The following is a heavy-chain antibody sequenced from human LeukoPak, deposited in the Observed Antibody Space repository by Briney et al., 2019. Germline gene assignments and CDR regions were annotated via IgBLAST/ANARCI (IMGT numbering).Heavy chain of an antibody. CDR1: GFTFRSHG. CDR3: ARDRAAARMDV. V-gene: IGHV3-33*01. D-gene: IGHD6-13*01. CDR2: IWYDGSNK. J-gene: IGHJ6*04. Sequence: GGSLRLSCAASGFTFRSHGMYWVRQAPGKGLEWVAIIWYDGSNKYYADSVKGRFTISRDNSKNTLYLQMNSLRAEDTVVYYCARDRAAARMDVWGKGTTVTVSS.